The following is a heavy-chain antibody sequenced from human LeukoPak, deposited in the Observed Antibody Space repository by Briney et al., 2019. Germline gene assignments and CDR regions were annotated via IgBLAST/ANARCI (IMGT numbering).Heavy chain of an antibody. D-gene: IGHD4-17*01. V-gene: IGHV3-11*01. Sequence: GGSLRLSCAASGFTFSDYYMSWIRQAPGKGLEWVSYISSSGSTIYYADSVKGRFTISRDNAKNSLYLQMNSLRAEDTALYYCARNPETSIYGDYRHWGQGTLVTVSS. CDR1: GFTFSDYY. J-gene: IGHJ1*01. CDR3: ARNPETSIYGDYRH. CDR2: ISSSGSTI.